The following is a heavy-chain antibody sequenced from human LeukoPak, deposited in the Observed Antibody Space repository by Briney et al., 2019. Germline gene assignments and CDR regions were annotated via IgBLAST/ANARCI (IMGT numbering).Heavy chain of an antibody. CDR2: IYRGGGT. D-gene: IGHD2-21*02. J-gene: IGHJ3*02. CDR1: GFTVSSNY. V-gene: IGHV3-66*02. Sequence: GGSLRLSCAASGFTVSSNYMSGGREAPGKGGGWGSVIYRGGGTDYADSVKGRFTISRDNSKNTLYLQMNSLRAEDTAVYYCARAVGVTAIHNAFDIWGQGTMVTVSS. CDR3: ARAVGVTAIHNAFDI.